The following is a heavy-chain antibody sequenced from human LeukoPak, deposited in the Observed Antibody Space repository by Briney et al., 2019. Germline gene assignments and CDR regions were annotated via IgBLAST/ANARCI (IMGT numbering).Heavy chain of an antibody. V-gene: IGHV1-18*01. D-gene: IGHD4-17*01. CDR3: ARDYGDYGDDAFDI. CDR2: ISAYNGNT. CDR1: GYTFTSYV. Sequence: ASVKVSCKASGYTFTSYVISWVRQAPGQGLEWMGWISAYNGNTNYTQKLQGRVTMTTDTSTSTAYMELRSLRSDDTAVYYCARDYGDYGDDAFDIWGQGTMVTVSS. J-gene: IGHJ3*02.